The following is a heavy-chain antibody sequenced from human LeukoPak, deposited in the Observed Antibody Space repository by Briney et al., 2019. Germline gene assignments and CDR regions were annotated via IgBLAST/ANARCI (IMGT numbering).Heavy chain of an antibody. V-gene: IGHV3-74*01. CDR2: INSDGSST. CDR3: ASQSLYWDFDY. J-gene: IGHJ4*02. CDR1: GFTFSSYW. D-gene: IGHD2-8*02. Sequence: GGSLRLSCAASGFTFSSYWMHWVRQAPGKGLVWVSRINSDGSSTSYADSVKGRFTISRDNAKNTLYLQMNSLRAEDTAVYYCASQSLYWDFDYWGQGTLVTVAS.